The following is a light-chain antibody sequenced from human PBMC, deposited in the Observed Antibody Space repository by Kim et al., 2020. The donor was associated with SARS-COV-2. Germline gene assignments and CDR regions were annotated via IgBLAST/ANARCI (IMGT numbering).Light chain of an antibody. Sequence: SVGDRVTITCRASQGISNYLAWYQQKTGKVPKLLIYAASTLQSGVPSRFSGSGSGTDFTLTISSLQPEDVATYYCQKYNSAPPLTFGGGTKVDIK. J-gene: IGKJ4*01. CDR2: AAS. CDR3: QKYNSAPPLT. CDR1: QGISNY. V-gene: IGKV1-27*01.